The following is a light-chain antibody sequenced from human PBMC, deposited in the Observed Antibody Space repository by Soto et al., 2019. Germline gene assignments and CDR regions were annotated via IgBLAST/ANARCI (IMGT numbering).Light chain of an antibody. CDR2: DAS. V-gene: IGKV1-33*01. CDR1: QDIRNY. J-gene: IGKJ5*01. Sequence: QITQSPASLSPSVGDRVTITCQASQDIRNYLNWYQQKPGNAPSLLIYDASNLETGVPSRFSGSGSGTDFTLTISSLQPQEFARYYCQQRSNWPPEITFGQGTRLEI. CDR3: QQRSNWPPEIT.